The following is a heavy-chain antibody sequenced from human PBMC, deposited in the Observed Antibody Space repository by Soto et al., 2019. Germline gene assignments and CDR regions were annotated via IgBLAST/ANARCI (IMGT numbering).Heavy chain of an antibody. CDR2: IYHSETT. V-gene: IGHV4-30-2*06. CDR1: SAPTRFAAYL. J-gene: IGHJ4*01. Sequence: LSLASAGSSAPTRFAAYLWISIGGSPGKGLEWIGYIYHSETTSYNPSLKKRVTTSVDKSTNQFSLKLSSVTAADTAVYYCAREGCSGGSCFYDYWGQGIMVTVSS. CDR3: AREGCSGGSCFYDY. D-gene: IGHD2-15*01.